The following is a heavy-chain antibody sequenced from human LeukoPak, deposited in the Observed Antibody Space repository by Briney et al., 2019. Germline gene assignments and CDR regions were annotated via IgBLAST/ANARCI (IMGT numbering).Heavy chain of an antibody. V-gene: IGHV3-7*01. J-gene: IGHJ3*01. CDR2: MKGDGSEI. CDR3: ARPAYTAAYDL. D-gene: IGHD3-16*01. Sequence: GGSLRLSCAASGFTFTNDFMTWVRQAPGKGLEWVANMKGDGSEIHYVDSVKGRFTISRDNAKNSLYLQMTYLRAEDTALYYCARPAYTAAYDLWGQGTMVTVSS. CDR1: GFTFTNDF.